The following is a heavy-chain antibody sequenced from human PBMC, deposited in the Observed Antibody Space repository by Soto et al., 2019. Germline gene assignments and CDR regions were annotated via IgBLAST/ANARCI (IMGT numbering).Heavy chain of an antibody. J-gene: IGHJ6*01. CDR2: ITSTSSTK. V-gene: IGHV3-48*01. CDR1: GFTFSSHT. CDR3: ARERQQLAAIYGMEV. D-gene: IGHD6-6*01. Sequence: GGSLKLSCAASGFTFSSHTMNCVRQAAWKGLEWISYITSTSSTKNYADSVKGRFAISRDNANNSLYLQMNSLRAEDTAVYYCARERQQLAAIYGMEVWGQGTTVTLSS.